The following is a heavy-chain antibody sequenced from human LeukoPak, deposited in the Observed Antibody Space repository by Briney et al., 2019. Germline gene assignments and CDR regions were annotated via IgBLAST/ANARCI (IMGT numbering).Heavy chain of an antibody. CDR2: IYHSGST. Sequence: SETLSLTCTVSGYSISSGYYWGWIRQPPGKGLEWIGSIYHSGSTYYNPSLKSRVTISVDTSKNQFSLKLSSVTAADTAVYYCARDWGIAVAGNWFDPWGQGTLVTVSS. V-gene: IGHV4-38-2*02. CDR3: ARDWGIAVAGNWFDP. J-gene: IGHJ5*02. D-gene: IGHD6-19*01. CDR1: GYSISSGYY.